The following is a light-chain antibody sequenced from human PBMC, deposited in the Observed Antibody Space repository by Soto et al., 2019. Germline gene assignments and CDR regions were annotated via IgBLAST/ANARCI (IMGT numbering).Light chain of an antibody. CDR3: QQSYMTPRT. CDR2: AAS. V-gene: IGKV1-39*01. Sequence: DILMTQSPSSLSASVGDRVSITCRASQTIDVYLNWYLQKPGRAPQLLIYAASKLQGGVPSRFSGSGSGTDFTLTISSLQPDDSGTYFCQQSYMTPRTFGQGTKVDIK. J-gene: IGKJ1*01. CDR1: QTIDVY.